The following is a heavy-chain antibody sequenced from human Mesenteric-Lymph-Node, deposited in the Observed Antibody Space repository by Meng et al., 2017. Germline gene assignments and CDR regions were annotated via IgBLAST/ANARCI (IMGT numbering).Heavy chain of an antibody. CDR3: ATAQGGGDNAFDI. CDR2: IWYDGSYK. D-gene: IGHD2-21*02. Sequence: GESLKISCVVSGFTFSSRGMHWVRQAPGKGLEWLAVIWYDGSYKYYADSVKGRFTVSRDNSKRTLYLQMDSLKAEDTALYYCATAQGGGDNAFDIWGHGTLVTVSS. V-gene: IGHV3-33*01. J-gene: IGHJ3*02. CDR1: GFTFSSRG.